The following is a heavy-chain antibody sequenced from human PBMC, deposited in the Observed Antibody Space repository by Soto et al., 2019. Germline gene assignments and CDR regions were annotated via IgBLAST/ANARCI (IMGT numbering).Heavy chain of an antibody. D-gene: IGHD4-17*01. Sequence: QVQLVQSGAEVKKPGSSVKVSCKASGGTFSRYTISWVRQAPGQGLEWMGRIIPILGIANYAQKFQGRVTMTADKSTSTAYMELSSLRSEDTAVYYCARDLYGDYENNWFDPWGQGTLVTVSS. J-gene: IGHJ5*02. V-gene: IGHV1-69*08. CDR1: GGTFSRYT. CDR3: ARDLYGDYENNWFDP. CDR2: IIPILGIA.